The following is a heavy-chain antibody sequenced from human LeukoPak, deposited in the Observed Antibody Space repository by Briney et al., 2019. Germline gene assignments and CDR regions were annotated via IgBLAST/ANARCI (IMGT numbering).Heavy chain of an antibody. CDR2: ISSSGSNI. J-gene: IGHJ4*02. CDR3: ARGSTDSSGYY. CDR1: GFTFSSYE. Sequence: PGGSLRLSCAASGFTFSSYEMNWVRQAPGRGLEWVSYISSSGSNIYYADSVKGRFTISRDNAKNSLYLQMNSLRAEDTAVYYCARGSTDSSGYYWGQGTLVTVSS. V-gene: IGHV3-48*03. D-gene: IGHD3-22*01.